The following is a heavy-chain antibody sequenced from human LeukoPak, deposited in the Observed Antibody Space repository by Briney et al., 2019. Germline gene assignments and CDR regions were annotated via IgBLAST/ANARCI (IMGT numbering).Heavy chain of an antibody. CDR1: GFTVSSYY. D-gene: IGHD2-15*01. J-gene: IGHJ4*02. CDR2: MSSSDDGR. Sequence: GGSLRLSCAASGFTVSSYYMNWVRQAPGKGLEWVSAMSSSDDGRYYAASVRGRFTISRDTSRSTLYLQMNSLRAEDAAVYYCAKAPVTSCRGAFCYPFDYWGQGTLVTVSS. CDR3: AKAPVTSCRGAFCYPFDY. V-gene: IGHV3-23*01.